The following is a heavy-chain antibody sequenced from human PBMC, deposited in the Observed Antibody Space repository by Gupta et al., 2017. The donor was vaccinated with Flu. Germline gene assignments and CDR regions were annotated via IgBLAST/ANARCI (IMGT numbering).Heavy chain of an antibody. V-gene: IGHV4-34*01. J-gene: IGHJ4*02. CDR1: NDYA. CDR2: INHSGSS. CDR3: ARGRGRIIIFGVAMDYFDY. D-gene: IGHD3-3*02. Sequence: NDYAWHWSRQVPGKGLEWIGGINHSGSSDYNPSIKSRVTVSKDTSKKQVSLKLSSVTAADTAVYYCARGRGRIIIFGVAMDYFDYWGQGTLVAVSS.